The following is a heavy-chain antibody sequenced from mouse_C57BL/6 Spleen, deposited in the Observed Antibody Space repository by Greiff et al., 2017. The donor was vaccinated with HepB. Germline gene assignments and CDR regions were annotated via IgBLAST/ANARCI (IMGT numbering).Heavy chain of an antibody. CDR3: AREDTVVARGYFDY. CDR1: GYAFSSYW. CDR2: IYPGDGDT. V-gene: IGHV1-80*01. J-gene: IGHJ2*01. D-gene: IGHD1-1*01. Sequence: VKLMESGAELVKPGASVKISCKASGYAFSSYWMNWVKQRPGKGLEWIGQIYPGDGDTNYNGKFKGKATLTADKSSSTAYMQLSSLTSEDSAVYFCAREDTVVARGYFDYWGQGTTLTVSS.